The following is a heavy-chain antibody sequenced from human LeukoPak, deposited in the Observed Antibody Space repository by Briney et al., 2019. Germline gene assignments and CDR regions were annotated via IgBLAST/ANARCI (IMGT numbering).Heavy chain of an antibody. J-gene: IGHJ6*03. CDR3: ARELEYSSSSRFYYYYMDV. CDR1: GFTFDDYG. CDR2: INWNGGST. D-gene: IGHD6-6*01. Sequence: PGGSLRLSCAASGFTFDDYGMSWVRQAPGKGLEWVSGINWNGGSTGYADSVKGRFTISRDNAKNSLYLQMNSLRAEDTALYYCARELEYSSSSRFYYYYMDVWGKGTTLTVSS. V-gene: IGHV3-20*04.